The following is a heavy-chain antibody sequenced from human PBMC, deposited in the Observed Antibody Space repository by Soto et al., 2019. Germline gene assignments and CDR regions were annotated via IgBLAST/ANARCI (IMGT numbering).Heavy chain of an antibody. CDR1: GYTFNEYY. CDR3: ARRLGGGGDYFYGMDV. Sequence: QVQLVQSGAEVKKPGASVKVSCKTSGYTFNEYYIHWMRQVPGQGPEWMGWINPNSDGTKFAKKFQGGITMTSDTSISTAYMELSRLRSDDTAVYYCARRLGGGGDYFYGMDVWGQGTAVTVSS. V-gene: IGHV1-2*02. D-gene: IGHD3-10*01. J-gene: IGHJ6*02. CDR2: INPNSDGT.